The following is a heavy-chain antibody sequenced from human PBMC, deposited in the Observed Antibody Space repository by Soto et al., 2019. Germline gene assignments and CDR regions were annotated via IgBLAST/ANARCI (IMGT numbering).Heavy chain of an antibody. Sequence: QVQLVQPGAEVEKPGSSVKVSCKASGGTTSSYTISWVRQSPGQGLEWMGNIVPMIGKVDDAQKFQGRVTITADKSKRTVYMALSSLRSEATAVYFCAPRTGNWDPLADWGQGTLVTVSS. CDR1: GGTTSSYT. CDR3: APRTGNWDPLAD. D-gene: IGHD1-1*01. V-gene: IGHV1-69*02. CDR2: IVPMIGKV. J-gene: IGHJ4*02.